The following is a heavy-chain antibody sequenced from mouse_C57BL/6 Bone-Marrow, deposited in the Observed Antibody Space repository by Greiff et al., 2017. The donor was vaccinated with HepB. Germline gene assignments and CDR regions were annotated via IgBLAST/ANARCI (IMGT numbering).Heavy chain of an antibody. CDR2: IDPSDSYT. CDR1: GYTFTSYW. D-gene: IGHD2-4*01. J-gene: IGHJ3*01. Sequence: VKLQESGAELVKPGASVKLSCKASGYTFTSYWMQWVKQRPGQGLEWIGEIDPSDSYTNYNQKFKGKATLTVDTSSSTAYMQLSSLTSEDSAVYDCARGGDYDEDWFAYWGQGTLVTVSA. CDR3: ARGGDYDEDWFAY. V-gene: IGHV1-50*01.